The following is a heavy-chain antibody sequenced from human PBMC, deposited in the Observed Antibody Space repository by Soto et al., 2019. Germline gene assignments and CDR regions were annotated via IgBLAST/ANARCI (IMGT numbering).Heavy chain of an antibody. V-gene: IGHV3-11*01. CDR3: ARVERGITMFGVVLPPFDS. J-gene: IGHJ4*02. CDR2: ISISGSTI. D-gene: IGHD3-3*01. CDR1: GFIFSDYY. Sequence: GGSLRLSCAASGFIFSDYYMSWIRQAPGKGLEWVSYISISGSTIFYADSVKGRFTISRDNAKNSLYLQMNSLRAEDTAVYYCARVERGITMFGVVLPPFDSWGQGALVTVSS.